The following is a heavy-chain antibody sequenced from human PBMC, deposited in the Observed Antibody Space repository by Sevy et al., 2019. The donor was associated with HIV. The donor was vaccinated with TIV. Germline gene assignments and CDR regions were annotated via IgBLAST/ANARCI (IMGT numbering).Heavy chain of an antibody. CDR3: AREVGARGEYDY. D-gene: IGHD1-26*01. Sequence: GGSLRLSCAASGFTFSSYSMNWVRQAPGKGLEWVSPISSSSYIYYADSVKGRFTISRDNAKNSLYLQMNSLRAEDTAVYYCAREVGARGEYDYWGQGTLVTVSS. V-gene: IGHV3-21*01. CDR1: GFTFSSYS. J-gene: IGHJ4*02. CDR2: ISSSSYI.